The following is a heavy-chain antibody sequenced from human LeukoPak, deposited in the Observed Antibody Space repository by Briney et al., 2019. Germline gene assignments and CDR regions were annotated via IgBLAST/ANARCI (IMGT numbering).Heavy chain of an antibody. CDR2: INHSGST. Sequence: PSETLSLTCAVYGGSFSGYYWSWIRQPPGKGLEWIGEINHSGSTNYNPSLKSRVTISVDTSKNQFSLKLSSVTAADTAVYYCARGPPYYDSSARFDYWGQGTLVTVSS. CDR1: GGSFSGYY. D-gene: IGHD3-22*01. CDR3: ARGPPYYDSSARFDY. V-gene: IGHV4-34*01. J-gene: IGHJ4*02.